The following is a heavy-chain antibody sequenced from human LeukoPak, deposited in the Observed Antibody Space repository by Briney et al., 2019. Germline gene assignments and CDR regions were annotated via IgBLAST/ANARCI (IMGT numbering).Heavy chain of an antibody. CDR3: ARVQYYYYYYGMDV. J-gene: IGHJ6*02. Sequence: ASVKVSCKASGYTFTSYDINWVRQATGQGLEWMGWMNPNSGNTGYAQKFQGRVTMTRNTSISTAYMELSSLRSEDTAVYYCARVQYYYYYYGMDVWGQGTTVTASS. CDR1: GYTFTSYD. CDR2: MNPNSGNT. V-gene: IGHV1-8*01.